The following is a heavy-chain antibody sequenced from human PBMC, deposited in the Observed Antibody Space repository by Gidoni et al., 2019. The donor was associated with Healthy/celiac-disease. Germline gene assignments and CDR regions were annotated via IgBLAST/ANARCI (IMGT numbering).Heavy chain of an antibody. CDR1: GFTFSSYG. D-gene: IGHD4-17*01. J-gene: IGHJ4*02. V-gene: IGHV3-30*03. CDR2: ISYDGRKK. CDR3: ASERFGDFDYFDY. Sequence: QVQLVESGGGVVQPGRSLRLSCAASGFTFSSYGMHWGRQAPGKGLECVAVISYDGRKKYYADSVKGRFTISRDNSKNTLYLQMNSLRAEDTAVYYCASERFGDFDYFDYWGQGTLVTVSS.